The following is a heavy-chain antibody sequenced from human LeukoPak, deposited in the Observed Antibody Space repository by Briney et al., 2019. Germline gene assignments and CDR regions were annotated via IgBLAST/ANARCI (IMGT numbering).Heavy chain of an antibody. D-gene: IGHD3-10*01. V-gene: IGHV1-2*02. J-gene: IGHJ4*02. Sequence: ASVKVSCKASGYTFTSYAMNWVLQAPGQGLEWMGWINPNSGGTNYAQKFQGRVTITRDTSISTAYMELSRLRSDDTAVYYCARDSGERGSGSYLIAYWGQGTLVTVSS. CDR1: GYTFTSYA. CDR2: INPNSGGT. CDR3: ARDSGERGSGSYLIAY.